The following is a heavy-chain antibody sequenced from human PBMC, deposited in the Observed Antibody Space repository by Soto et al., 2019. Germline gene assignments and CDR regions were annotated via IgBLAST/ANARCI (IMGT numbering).Heavy chain of an antibody. CDR3: ARDGTYNWV. CDR1: GFTVSNNY. J-gene: IGHJ4*02. Sequence: EVQLVESGGGLVQPGGSLRLSCAASGFTVSNNYMRWVRQAPGKGLEWVSLIYSGGATYYADSVKGRFTISRDNSKNTLYLQMNSRGAEDTAVDYCARDGTYNWVGGQGIMVTVSS. V-gene: IGHV3-66*01. CDR2: IYSGGAT. D-gene: IGHD1-1*01.